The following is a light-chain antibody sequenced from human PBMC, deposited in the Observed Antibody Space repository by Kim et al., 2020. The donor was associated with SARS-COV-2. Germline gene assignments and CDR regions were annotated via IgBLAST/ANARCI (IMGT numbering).Light chain of an antibody. V-gene: IGKV3-15*01. J-gene: IGKJ2*03. Sequence: VPPGKTATLSSRASQSIRRNLAAYQQKPGQVPRLLIYGFSTRATGTPARFSGSGWGTEFTLTISSLESEDFAIDYCQQYNKWPPYSFGQGTKLEI. CDR2: GFS. CDR1: QSIRRN. CDR3: QQYNKWPPYS.